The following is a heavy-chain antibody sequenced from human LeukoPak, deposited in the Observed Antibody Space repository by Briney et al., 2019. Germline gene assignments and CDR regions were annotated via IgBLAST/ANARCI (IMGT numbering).Heavy chain of an antibody. D-gene: IGHD3-10*01. CDR3: ARHRITMVRGVIPSQYYYYYYMDV. V-gene: IGHV4-34*01. CDR1: GGSFSGYY. Sequence: SETLSLTCAVYGGSFSGYYWSWSRQPPGKGREWIGEINHSGSTNYNPSLTSRVTISVHTSKNRFSLKLSSVTAADTAVYYCARHRITMVRGVIPSQYYYYYYMDVWGKGTTVTISS. J-gene: IGHJ6*03. CDR2: INHSGST.